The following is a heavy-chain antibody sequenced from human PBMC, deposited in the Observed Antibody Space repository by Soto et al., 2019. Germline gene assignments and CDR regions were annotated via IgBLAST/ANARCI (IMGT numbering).Heavy chain of an antibody. CDR1: GVSVTTYY. CDR3: ARAEGSGHYYGMDV. CDR2: IHYSGST. J-gene: IGHJ6*02. Sequence: SETLSLTCTVSGVSVTTYYWNWIRQSPGKGLEWTGYIHYSGSTNYNPSLKNRVTISLDTSKNQFSLKLTSVTAADTAVYYCARAEGSGHYYGMDVWGQGTTVTVSS. D-gene: IGHD2-15*01. V-gene: IGHV4-59*02.